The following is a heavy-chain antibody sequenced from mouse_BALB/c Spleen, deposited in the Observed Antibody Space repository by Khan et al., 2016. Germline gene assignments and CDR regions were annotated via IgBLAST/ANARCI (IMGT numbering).Heavy chain of an antibody. CDR1: GYTFTNYG. CDR2: INTYTGEP. V-gene: IGHV9-3-1*01. Sequence: QIQLVQSGPELKKPGETVKISCKASGYTFTNYGMNWVKQAPGKGLKWMGWINTYTGEPTYADDFKGRFAFSLETSASTAYLQIHNLKNEDTATYFCASGGNYEDYFDYWGQGTTLTVSS. J-gene: IGHJ2*01. CDR3: ASGGNYEDYFDY. D-gene: IGHD2-1*01.